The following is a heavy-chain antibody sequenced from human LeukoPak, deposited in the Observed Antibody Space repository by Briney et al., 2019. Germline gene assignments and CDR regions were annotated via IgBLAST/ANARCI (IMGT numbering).Heavy chain of an antibody. Sequence: PSETLSLTCSVSGGSISSSRYYWGWIRQPPGKGLEWIGSIYYSGSTYYNPSLKSRVTISVDKSKNHFSLMLNSVTAADTAVYYCAREIPVAGAASLDYWGQGTLVTVSS. CDR2: IYYSGST. V-gene: IGHV4-39*07. CDR1: GGSISSSRYY. CDR3: AREIPVAGAASLDY. J-gene: IGHJ4*02. D-gene: IGHD6-19*01.